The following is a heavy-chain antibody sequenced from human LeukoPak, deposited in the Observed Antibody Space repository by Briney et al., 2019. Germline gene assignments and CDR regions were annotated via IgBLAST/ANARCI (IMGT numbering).Heavy chain of an antibody. CDR2: INPDGGVK. D-gene: IGHD4-17*01. J-gene: IGHJ4*02. Sequence: GGSLRLSCSASGFTFSAYWMSWIRQGPGKGLEWVASINPDGGVKFYVDSVKGRFTISRDNTWNSLFLDLSSLRADDTAMYFCARLFGGVTTFDYWGQGALVTVSS. CDR1: GFTFSAYW. CDR3: ARLFGGVTTFDY. V-gene: IGHV3-7*01.